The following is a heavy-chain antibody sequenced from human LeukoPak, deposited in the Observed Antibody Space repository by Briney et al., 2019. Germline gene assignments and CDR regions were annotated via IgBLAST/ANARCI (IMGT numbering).Heavy chain of an antibody. CDR3: AREYWGYYDDSGYPFDN. Sequence: ETLSPTCTVSGGSISSSSYYWNWVRQAPGKGLEWVSSISSSSYIYYADSVKGRFTISRDNAKNSLYLQMNSLRAEDTAVYYCAREYWGYYDDSGYPFDNWGQGTLVTVSS. CDR2: ISSSSYI. V-gene: IGHV3-69-1*01. CDR1: GGSISSSSYY. J-gene: IGHJ4*02. D-gene: IGHD3-22*01.